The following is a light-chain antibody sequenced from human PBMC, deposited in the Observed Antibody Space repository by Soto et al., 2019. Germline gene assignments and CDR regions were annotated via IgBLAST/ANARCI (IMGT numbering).Light chain of an antibody. V-gene: IGKV3-15*01. CDR1: QSVSSN. Sequence: EIVMTQSPATLSVSPGDRATLSCRASQSVSSNLAWYQQRTGEVPRLLIFGSSTRATGIPARFSGSGCWTEFTLTISRLQSEDFVVYYCQQYNNWPLWTFGQGTKVEIK. CDR3: QQYNNWPLWT. J-gene: IGKJ1*01. CDR2: GSS.